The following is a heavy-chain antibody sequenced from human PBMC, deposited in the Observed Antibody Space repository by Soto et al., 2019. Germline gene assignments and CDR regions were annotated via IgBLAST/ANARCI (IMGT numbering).Heavy chain of an antibody. J-gene: IGHJ4*02. CDR3: ARGGYDSSGYYYGYFDY. CDR2: TYYRSKWYN. Sequence: SETLSITCAISGDSVSSNSAAWNWIRQSPSRGLEWLGRTYYRSKWYNDYAVSVKSRITINPDTSKNQFSLQLNSVTPEDTAVYYCARGGYDSSGYYYGYFDYWGQGTLVTVSS. D-gene: IGHD3-22*01. CDR1: GDSVSSNSAA. V-gene: IGHV6-1*01.